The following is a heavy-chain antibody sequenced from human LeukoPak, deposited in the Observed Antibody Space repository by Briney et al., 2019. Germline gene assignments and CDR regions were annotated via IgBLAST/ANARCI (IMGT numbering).Heavy chain of an antibody. Sequence: SETLSLTCTVSGGSITSHYWSWIRQPPGKGLEWIGYISYIGSTNYNPSLKSRVTISIDTSKNQFSLKLSSVTAADTAVYYCARDLVTVTKGFDIWGQGTMVSVSS. V-gene: IGHV4-59*11. D-gene: IGHD4-17*01. J-gene: IGHJ3*02. CDR2: ISYIGST. CDR3: ARDLVTVTKGFDI. CDR1: GGSITSHY.